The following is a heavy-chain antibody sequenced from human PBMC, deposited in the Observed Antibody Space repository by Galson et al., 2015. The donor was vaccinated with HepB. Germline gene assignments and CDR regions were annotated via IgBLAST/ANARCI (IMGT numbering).Heavy chain of an antibody. V-gene: IGHV3-23*01. Sequence: SLRLSCAASGFTFSTYAMSWVRQAPGKGLEWVSFITGRGGDTYYADSVKGRFTISRDNSKSTLYMQMNSLRAEDTALYYCAKPDRCTSTSCYRPPDYWGQGTLVTVSS. J-gene: IGHJ4*02. CDR2: ITGRGGDT. CDR1: GFTFSTYA. D-gene: IGHD2-2*02. CDR3: AKPDRCTSTSCYRPPDY.